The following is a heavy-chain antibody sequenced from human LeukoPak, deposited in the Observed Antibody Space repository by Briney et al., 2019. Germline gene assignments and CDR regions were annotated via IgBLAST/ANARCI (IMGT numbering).Heavy chain of an antibody. CDR1: GGSISSYY. D-gene: IGHD3-22*01. V-gene: IGHV4-59*08. Sequence: SETLSLTCTVSGGSISSYYWSWIRHPPGKGLEWIGYIYYSGSTNYNPSLKSRVTISVDTSKNQYTRKLSSATAAYTAVYSCARRPNYYGSSGPVYWYFDLWGRGTLVTVSS. CDR2: IYYSGST. J-gene: IGHJ2*01. CDR3: ARRPNYYGSSGPVYWYFDL.